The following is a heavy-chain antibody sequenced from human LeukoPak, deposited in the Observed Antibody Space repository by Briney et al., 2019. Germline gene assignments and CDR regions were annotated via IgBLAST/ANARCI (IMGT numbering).Heavy chain of an antibody. CDR2: IYHSGST. CDR3: ARDTSTYYYDSSGYYRTKGYYYYYMDV. J-gene: IGHJ6*03. V-gene: IGHV4-38-2*02. CDR1: GYSISSGYY. Sequence: SETLSLTCTVSGYSISSGYYWGWIRQPPGKGLEWIGSIYHSGSTYYNPSLKSRVTMSVDTSKSQFSLKLSSVTAADTAVYYCARDTSTYYYDSSGYYRTKGYYYYYMDVWGKGTTVTISS. D-gene: IGHD3-22*01.